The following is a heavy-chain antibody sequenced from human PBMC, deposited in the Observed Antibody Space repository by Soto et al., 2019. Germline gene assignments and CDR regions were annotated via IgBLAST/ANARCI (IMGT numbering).Heavy chain of an antibody. CDR1: GFTFGSYG. Sequence: QEQLVESGGGVVQPGRSLRLSCAASGFTFGSYGMHWVRQAPGKGLEWVAVIWHGGSNKYYGDFLKGRFRISRDNSKNTLHLQMNSPRADDTAVYYCAREGFYSRSSKYSGYHYYGMDVWGQGTTVTVSS. CDR2: IWHGGSNK. CDR3: AREGFYSRSSKYSGYHYYGMDV. D-gene: IGHD6-6*01. V-gene: IGHV3-33*01. J-gene: IGHJ6*02.